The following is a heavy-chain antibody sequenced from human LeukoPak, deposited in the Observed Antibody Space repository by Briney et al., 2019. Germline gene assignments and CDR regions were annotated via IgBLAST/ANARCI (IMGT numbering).Heavy chain of an antibody. CDR2: ISGSGGST. J-gene: IGHJ4*02. V-gene: IGHV3-23*01. D-gene: IGHD4-23*01. CDR3: AKAGGSTVVKAALDY. Sequence: GGSLRLSCAASGFTFSSYAMSWVRQAPGKGLEWVSAISGSGGSTYYAGSVKGRFTISRDNSKNTLYLQMNSLRAEDTAVYYCAKAGGSTVVKAALDYWGQGTLVTVSS. CDR1: GFTFSSYA.